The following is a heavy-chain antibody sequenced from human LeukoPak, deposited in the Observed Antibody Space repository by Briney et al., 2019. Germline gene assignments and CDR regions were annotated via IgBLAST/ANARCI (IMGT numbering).Heavy chain of an antibody. J-gene: IGHJ4*02. D-gene: IGHD6-19*01. Sequence: SETLSLTCTVSGGSISSYYWSWIRQPPGKGLEWIGYIYSSGSTNYNPSLESRVTIPVDTSKNQFSLKLSSVTAADTAVYYCARRGYSTGWYYFDYWGQGTLVTVSS. CDR2: IYSSGST. CDR1: GGSISSYY. CDR3: ARRGYSTGWYYFDY. V-gene: IGHV4-4*08.